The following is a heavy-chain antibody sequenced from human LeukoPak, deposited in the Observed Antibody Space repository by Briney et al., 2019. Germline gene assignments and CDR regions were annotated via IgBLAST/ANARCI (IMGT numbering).Heavy chain of an antibody. CDR3: AKEGSYYTYYFDY. D-gene: IGHD3-10*01. Sequence: PGGSLRLSCAASGFTFDDYAMHWVRQAPGKGLEWVSGISWNSGSIGYADSVKGRFTISRDNAKNSLYLQMNSLRAEDTALYYCAKEGSYYTYYFDYWGQGTLVTVSS. CDR1: GFTFDDYA. CDR2: ISWNSGSI. V-gene: IGHV3-9*01. J-gene: IGHJ4*02.